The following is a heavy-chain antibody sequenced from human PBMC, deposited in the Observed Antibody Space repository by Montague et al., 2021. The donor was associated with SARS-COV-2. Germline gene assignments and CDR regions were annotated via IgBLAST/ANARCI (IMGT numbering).Heavy chain of an antibody. CDR1: GDSITNHY. CDR2: MHFTGKT. D-gene: IGHD3-10*01. Sequence: SETLFLTCSVSGDSITNHYWSWIRQPAGKGLEWIGRMHFTGKTNFSPFFSSRLTMSAGTSKNQFSLELTSMTAADTAIYFCARDRFDFGAGRQGTIDFWGQGTLVTVSS. CDR3: ARDRFDFGAGRQGTIDF. J-gene: IGHJ4*02. V-gene: IGHV4-4*07.